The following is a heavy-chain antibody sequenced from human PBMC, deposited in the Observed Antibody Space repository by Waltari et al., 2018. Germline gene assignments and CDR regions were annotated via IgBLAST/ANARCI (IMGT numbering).Heavy chain of an antibody. CDR2: MNPNSGNT. CDR1: GSTFTSYD. V-gene: IGHV1-8*01. CDR3: ARVYYYDSCGYYYDLPFDY. D-gene: IGHD3-22*01. Sequence: QVQLVQSGAEVKKPGASVKVSCTASGSTFTSYDLNWVRKAPGQGREWMGWMNPNSGNTGYAQKFQGRVTMTRNTSISTAYMELSSLRSEDTAVYYCARVYYYDSCGYYYDLPFDYWGQGTLVTVSS. J-gene: IGHJ4*02.